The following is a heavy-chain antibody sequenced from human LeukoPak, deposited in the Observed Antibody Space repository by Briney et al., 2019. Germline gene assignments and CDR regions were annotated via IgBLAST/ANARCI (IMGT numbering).Heavy chain of an antibody. Sequence: GGSLRLSCAASEFSVGSNYMTWVRQAPGKGLEWVSLIYSGGSTYYADSVKGRFTISRDNSKNTLYLQMNSLRAEDTAVYYCARDFRFLDDYWGQGTLVTVSS. J-gene: IGHJ4*02. CDR1: EFSVGSNY. V-gene: IGHV3-66*01. D-gene: IGHD3-3*01. CDR2: IYSGGST. CDR3: ARDFRFLDDY.